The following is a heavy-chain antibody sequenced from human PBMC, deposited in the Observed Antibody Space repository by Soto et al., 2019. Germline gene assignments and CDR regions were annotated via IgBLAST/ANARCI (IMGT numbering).Heavy chain of an antibody. Sequence: GGSLRLSCAASGFTFSDYYMSWIRQAPGKGLEWVSYISSSGSTIYYADSVKGRFTISRDNAKNSLYLQMNSLRAEDTAVYYCARDHLRSIVVVPAALDVWGKGTTVTVSS. CDR1: GFTFSDYY. V-gene: IGHV3-11*01. CDR3: ARDHLRSIVVVPAALDV. CDR2: ISSSGSTI. J-gene: IGHJ6*04. D-gene: IGHD2-2*01.